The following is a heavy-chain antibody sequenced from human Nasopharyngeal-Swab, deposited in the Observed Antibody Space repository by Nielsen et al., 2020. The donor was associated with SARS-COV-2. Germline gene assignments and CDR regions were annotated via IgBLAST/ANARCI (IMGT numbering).Heavy chain of an antibody. Sequence: GGSLRLSCAASGFTFSSYWMSWVRQAPGKGLEWVANIKQDGSEKYYVDSVKGRFTVSRDNSKNTLFLEMDSLRAEDTAVYYCARGSSVHAFDVWGQGTEVTVSS. D-gene: IGHD3-10*01. CDR1: GFTFSSYW. V-gene: IGHV3-7*01. CDR3: ARGSSVHAFDV. CDR2: IKQDGSEK. J-gene: IGHJ3*01.